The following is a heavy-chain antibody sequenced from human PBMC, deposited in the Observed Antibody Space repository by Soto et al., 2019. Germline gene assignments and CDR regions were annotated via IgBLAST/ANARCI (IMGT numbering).Heavy chain of an antibody. Sequence: RRLSCAASGFTFSSYSMNWVRQAPGKGLEWVSSISSSSSYIYYADSVKGRFTISRDNAKNSLYLQMNSLRAEDTAVYYCARVYCSGGSCYAGSFLDYWGQGTLVTVSS. D-gene: IGHD2-15*01. V-gene: IGHV3-21*01. CDR2: ISSSSSYI. CDR1: GFTFSSYS. J-gene: IGHJ4*02. CDR3: ARVYCSGGSCYAGSFLDY.